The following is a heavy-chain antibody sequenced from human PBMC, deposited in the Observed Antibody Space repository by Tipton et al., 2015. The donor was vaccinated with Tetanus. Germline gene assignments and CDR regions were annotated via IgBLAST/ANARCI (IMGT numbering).Heavy chain of an antibody. Sequence: SLRLSCIASGFTFSDFSFSWVRQAPGRGLEWIAYISGSGGTKYYADSVKGRFTITRDSAKNSLSLQMNSLRDEDSAMYYCARVQGAGVGYCSGGNCHYFDYWGQGTLVTVSS. CDR1: GFTFSDFS. J-gene: IGHJ4*02. CDR3: ARVQGAGVGYCSGGNCHYFDY. V-gene: IGHV3-48*02. D-gene: IGHD2-15*01. CDR2: ISGSGGTK.